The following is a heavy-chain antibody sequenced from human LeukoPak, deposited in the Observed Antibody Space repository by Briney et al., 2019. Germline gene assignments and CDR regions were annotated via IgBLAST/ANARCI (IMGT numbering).Heavy chain of an antibody. J-gene: IGHJ4*02. CDR2: IIPIFGTA. CDR1: GGTFSSYA. Sequence: GASVKVSCKASGGTFSSYAISWVRQAPGQGLEWMGGIIPIFGTANYAQKFQGRVTITADKSTSTAYMELSSLRSEDTAVYYCARVADYYGSGSLDYWGQGTLVTVSS. V-gene: IGHV1-69*06. CDR3: ARVADYYGSGSLDY. D-gene: IGHD3-10*01.